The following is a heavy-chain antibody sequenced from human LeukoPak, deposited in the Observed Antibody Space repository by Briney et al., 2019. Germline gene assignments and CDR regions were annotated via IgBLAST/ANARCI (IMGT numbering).Heavy chain of an antibody. CDR1: GFTFSHTW. D-gene: IGHD3-16*01. J-gene: IGHJ6*03. CDR2: VKSYTDGGTA. Sequence: TTGGSLRLSCAASGFTFSHTWMSWVRQAPGKGLEWVGRVKSYTDGGTADYAAPVSGRFTISRDESMNTLYLQMNSLKTEDTGVYYCATLGEDYYFYYKDVWGKGTTVIVS. CDR3: ATLGEDYYFYYKDV. V-gene: IGHV3-15*01.